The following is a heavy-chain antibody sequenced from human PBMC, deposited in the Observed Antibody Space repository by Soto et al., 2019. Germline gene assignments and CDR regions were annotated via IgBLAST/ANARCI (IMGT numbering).Heavy chain of an antibody. D-gene: IGHD3-22*01. CDR2: ISIRGGDE. V-gene: IGHV3-30*03. Sequence: QVQLVESGGGVVQPGKSLRLSCAASGFTFSSYAMHWARQAPGKGLEWVTVISIRGGDEYYAESVRGRFTISRDDSKNTLYLQMDTLRVEDTAVYYCAMGIIVARQHLDYWGQGTLVTVSS. CDR1: GFTFSSYA. CDR3: AMGIIVARQHLDY. J-gene: IGHJ4*02.